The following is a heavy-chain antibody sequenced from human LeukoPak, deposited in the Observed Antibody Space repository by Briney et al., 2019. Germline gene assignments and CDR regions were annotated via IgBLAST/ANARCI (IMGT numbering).Heavy chain of an antibody. D-gene: IGHD3-16*01. Sequence: ASVKVSCKASGGTFSSCTISWVRQAPGQGLEWMGWINPNSGGTNYAQKFQGRVTMTRDTSISTAYMELSRLRSDDTAVYYCARDMGALWDYYYYMDVWGKGTTVTISS. V-gene: IGHV1-2*02. CDR1: GGTFSSCT. CDR3: ARDMGALWDYYYYMDV. J-gene: IGHJ6*03. CDR2: INPNSGGT.